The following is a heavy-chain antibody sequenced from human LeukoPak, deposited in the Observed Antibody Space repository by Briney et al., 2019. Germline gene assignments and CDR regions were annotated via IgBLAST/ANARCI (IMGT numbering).Heavy chain of an antibody. V-gene: IGHV5-51*01. Sequence: GESLKISCRGSGYSFTTYWIGWVRQMPGKGLEWMGIIYPGDSDARYSPSFQGQVTMSADKSINTAYLQWSSLKASDAAMYYCATGPATPDYWGQGTLVTVSS. CDR3: ATGPATPDY. CDR2: IYPGDSDA. J-gene: IGHJ4*02. CDR1: GYSFTTYW.